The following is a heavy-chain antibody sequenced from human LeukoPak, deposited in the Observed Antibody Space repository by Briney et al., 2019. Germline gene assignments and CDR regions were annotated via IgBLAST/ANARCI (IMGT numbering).Heavy chain of an antibody. CDR1: GFTFSDHY. J-gene: IGHJ4*02. CDR3: AREGTWIQLRSFDY. D-gene: IGHD5-18*01. CDR2: TRNKANSYTT. V-gene: IGHV3-72*01. Sequence: PGGSLRLSCAASGFTFSDHYMDWVRQAPGKGLEWVGRTRNKANSYTTEYAVSVKGRFTISRDDSKNSLYLQMNSLKTEDTAVYYCAREGTWIQLRSFDYWGQGTLVTVSS.